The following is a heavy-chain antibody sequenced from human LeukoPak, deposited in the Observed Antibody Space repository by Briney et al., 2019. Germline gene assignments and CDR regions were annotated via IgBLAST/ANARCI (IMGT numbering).Heavy chain of an antibody. CDR2: ISSSGSTI. D-gene: IGHD4-17*01. V-gene: IGHV3-11*04. J-gene: IGHJ4*02. Sequence: GGSLRLSCAASGFTFSDYYMSWIRQAPGKGLEWVSYISSSGSTIYYADSVKGRFTISRDNSKNTLYLQMNSLRAEDTAVYYCAREDSHTVPHAGYWGQGTLVTVST. CDR1: GFTFSDYY. CDR3: AREDSHTVPHAGY.